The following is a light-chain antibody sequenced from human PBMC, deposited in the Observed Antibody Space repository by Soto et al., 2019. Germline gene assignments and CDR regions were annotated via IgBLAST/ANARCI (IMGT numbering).Light chain of an antibody. V-gene: IGLV1-40*01. CDR1: SSNIGAGYD. Sequence: QSVLTQPPSVSGAPGQRVNLSCTGSSSNIGAGYDVHWYQQLPGTAPKLLIYGNSNRPSGVPDRFSGSKSGTSASLALTGLQAEDEADYYCQSYDSSLSAVVFGGGTKVTVL. CDR3: QSYDSSLSAVV. J-gene: IGLJ2*01. CDR2: GNS.